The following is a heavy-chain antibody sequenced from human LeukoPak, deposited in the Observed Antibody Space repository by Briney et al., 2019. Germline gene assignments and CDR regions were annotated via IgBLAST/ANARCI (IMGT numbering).Heavy chain of an antibody. Sequence: GESLKISCNGSGYSFTSCWIGWVRQMPGKGLEWMGIIYPGDSDARYSPSFQGQVTISVDKSTSTAFLQWSSLKASDTAMYFCARRAYSSSWSYFDYWGQGTLVTVSS. J-gene: IGHJ4*02. D-gene: IGHD6-13*01. V-gene: IGHV5-51*01. CDR2: IYPGDSDA. CDR3: ARRAYSSSWSYFDY. CDR1: GYSFTSCW.